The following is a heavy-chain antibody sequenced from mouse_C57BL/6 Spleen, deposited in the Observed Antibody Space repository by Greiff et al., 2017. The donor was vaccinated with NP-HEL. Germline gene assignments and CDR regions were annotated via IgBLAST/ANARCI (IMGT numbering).Heavy chain of an antibody. CDR3: ARGAATIVEGYFDY. D-gene: IGHD1-1*01. Sequence: QVQLQQPGAELVKPGASVKMSCKASGYTFTSYWITWVKQRPGQGLEWIGDIYPGSGSTNYNEKFKSKATLTVDTSSSTAYMQLSSLTSEDSAVYYCARGAATIVEGYFDYWGQGTTLTVSS. V-gene: IGHV1-55*01. CDR2: IYPGSGST. J-gene: IGHJ2*01. CDR1: GYTFTSYW.